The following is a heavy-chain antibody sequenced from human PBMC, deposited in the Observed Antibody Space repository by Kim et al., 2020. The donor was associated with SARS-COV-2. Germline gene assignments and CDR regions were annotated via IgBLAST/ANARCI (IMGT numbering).Heavy chain of an antibody. CDR3: ARDDYDDHFGNY. CDR1: GYTFADYY. V-gene: IGHV1-2*02. CDR2: INPKRGDT. J-gene: IGHJ4*02. Sequence: ASVKVSCKASGYTFADYYMHWVRQAPGQGLEWMGWINPKRGDTKYAQKFQGRVTMTKDTSISTAYMELSRLTSDDTAMYFCARDDYDDHFGNYWGQGTLVTVSS. D-gene: IGHD4-17*01.